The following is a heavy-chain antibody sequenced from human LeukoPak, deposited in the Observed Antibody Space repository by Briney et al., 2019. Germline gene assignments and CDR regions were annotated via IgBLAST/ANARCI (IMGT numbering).Heavy chain of an antibody. CDR2: IYSGGST. Sequence: GGSLRLSCAASGFTVSSNYMNWVRQTPGKGLQWVSIIYSGGSTDYADSVKGRFTISRDNSKNTLYLQMNSLRAEDTAVYYCARERRAIAAAGYYFDYWGQGTLVTVSS. D-gene: IGHD6-13*01. CDR3: ARERRAIAAAGYYFDY. V-gene: IGHV3-66*01. CDR1: GFTVSSNY. J-gene: IGHJ4*02.